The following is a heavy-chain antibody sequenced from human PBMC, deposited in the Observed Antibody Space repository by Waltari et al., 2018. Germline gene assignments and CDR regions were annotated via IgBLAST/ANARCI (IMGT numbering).Heavy chain of an antibody. Sequence: EVQLVESGVGLVQPGGSLRPSCAASGFTFSSYWISWVRQAPGKGLEWVANIKQDGSEKYYVDSVKGRFTISRDNAKNSLYLQMNSLRAEDTAVYYCARDLSPGGSDYWGQGTLVTVSS. V-gene: IGHV3-7*04. CDR2: IKQDGSEK. D-gene: IGHD3-10*01. J-gene: IGHJ4*02. CDR1: GFTFSSYW. CDR3: ARDLSPGGSDY.